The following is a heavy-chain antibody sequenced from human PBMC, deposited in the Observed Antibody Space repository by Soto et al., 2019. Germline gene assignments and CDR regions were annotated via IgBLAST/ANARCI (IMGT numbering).Heavy chain of an antibody. J-gene: IGHJ5*02. V-gene: IGHV1-2*02. CDR3: ARVGPTGWFAP. CDR1: GYSFTDYY. Sequence: QVHLVQSGAEVKKPGASVKVSCKASGYSFTDYYMHWVRQAPGQGLEWMGWINSKTGGTNYAQRVQRRVTMTGDTSINPAYMEFSRLRSDDTAVYYCARVGPTGWFAPWGQGTVVTVSS. CDR2: INSKTGGT.